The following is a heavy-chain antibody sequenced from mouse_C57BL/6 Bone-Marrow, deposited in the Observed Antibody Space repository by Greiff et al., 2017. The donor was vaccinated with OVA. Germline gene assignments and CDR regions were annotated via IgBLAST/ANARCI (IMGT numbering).Heavy chain of an antibody. Sequence: EVQLKESGPELVKPGASVKISCKASGYSFTGYYMNWVKQSPEKSLEWIGEINPSTGGTTHNQKFKAKATLTVDKSSSTAYMQLKSLTSEDSAVYYCARLGTWFAYWGQGTLVTVSA. CDR1: GYSFTGYY. V-gene: IGHV1-42*01. D-gene: IGHD3-3*01. J-gene: IGHJ3*01. CDR2: INPSTGGT. CDR3: ARLGTWFAY.